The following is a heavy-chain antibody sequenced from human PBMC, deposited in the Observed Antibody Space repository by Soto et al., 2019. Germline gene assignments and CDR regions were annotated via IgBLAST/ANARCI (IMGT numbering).Heavy chain of an antibody. D-gene: IGHD2-15*01. CDR1: GFPFTTYG. J-gene: IGHJ4*02. CDR3: VVGQYYFDY. Sequence: QVQLVESGGGVVQPGRSLRLSCAASGFPFTTYGMHWVREGPGKGLEWVAVISYDGSNKYYADFVKGRFTISRDNSKNSLYLQINSLRPEDTALYYCVVGQYYFDYRGQGTLVTVSS. V-gene: IGHV3-30*03. CDR2: ISYDGSNK.